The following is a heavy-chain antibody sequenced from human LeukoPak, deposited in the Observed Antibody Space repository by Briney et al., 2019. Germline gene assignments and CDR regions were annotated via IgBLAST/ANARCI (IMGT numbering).Heavy chain of an antibody. CDR1: GFTVSSNY. Sequence: GGSLRLSCAASGFTVSSNYMSWVRQAPGKGLEWVSVIYSGGSTYYADSVKGRFTISRDNSKNTLYLQMNSLRAEDTAVYYCAKSNDDSGKKYFDYWGQGTLVTVSS. D-gene: IGHD3-22*01. J-gene: IGHJ4*02. V-gene: IGHV3-53*01. CDR2: IYSGGST. CDR3: AKSNDDSGKKYFDY.